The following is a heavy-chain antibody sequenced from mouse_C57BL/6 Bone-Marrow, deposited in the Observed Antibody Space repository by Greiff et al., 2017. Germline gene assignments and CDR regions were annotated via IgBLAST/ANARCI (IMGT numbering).Heavy chain of an antibody. J-gene: IGHJ4*01. D-gene: IGHD2-1*01. V-gene: IGHV1-72*01. Sequence: QVHVKQPGAELVKPGASVKLSCKASGYTFTSYWMHWVKQRPGRGLEWIGRIDPNSGGTKYNEKFKSKATLTVDKPSSTAYMPRSSLTSEDSAVYYCARGGNYYSYYAMDYWGQGTSVTVSS. CDR1: GYTFTSYW. CDR3: ARGGNYYSYYAMDY. CDR2: IDPNSGGT.